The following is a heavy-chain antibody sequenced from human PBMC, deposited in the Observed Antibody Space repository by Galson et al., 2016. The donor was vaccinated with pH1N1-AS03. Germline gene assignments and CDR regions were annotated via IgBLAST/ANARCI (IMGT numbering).Heavy chain of an antibody. V-gene: IGHV3-7*03. CDR2: INQDGSEK. CDR1: GFTFNSYW. Sequence: SLRLSCAASGFTFNSYWMSWVRQAPGKGPEWVAHINQDGSEKYYVDSVKGRFTISRDNAKNSLYLQMNSLRAEDTAVYYCASAPRGSGSSYYFDYWGLGTLVTVSS. CDR3: ASAPRGSGSSYYFDY. J-gene: IGHJ4*02. D-gene: IGHD6-6*01.